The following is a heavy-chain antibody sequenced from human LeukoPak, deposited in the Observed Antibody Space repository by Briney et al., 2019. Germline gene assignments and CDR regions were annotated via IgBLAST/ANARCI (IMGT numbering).Heavy chain of an antibody. Sequence: SETLSLTCTVSGVSLSSYYWSWIRQPPGKGLEWIGYIYYSGSTNYNPSHKSRVTISVDTSKNQFSLKLSSVTAADTAVYYCARLGLWVDFDYWGHGTLVTASP. CDR2: IYYSGST. J-gene: IGHJ4*01. CDR3: ARLGLWVDFDY. D-gene: IGHD5-18*01. V-gene: IGHV4-59*08. CDR1: GVSLSSYY.